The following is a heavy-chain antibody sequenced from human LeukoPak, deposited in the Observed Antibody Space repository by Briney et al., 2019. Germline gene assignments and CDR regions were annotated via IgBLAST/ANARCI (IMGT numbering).Heavy chain of an antibody. CDR2: IYYSGST. Sequence: SETLSLTCTVSGGSIGSYYWSWIPQPPGKGLEWIGYIYYSGSTNYNPSLKSRVTISVDTSKNQFSLKLSSVTAADTAVYYCARDLGTAMGRDAFDIWGQGTMVTVSS. J-gene: IGHJ3*02. CDR3: ARDLGTAMGRDAFDI. CDR1: GGSIGSYY. D-gene: IGHD5-18*01. V-gene: IGHV4-59*01.